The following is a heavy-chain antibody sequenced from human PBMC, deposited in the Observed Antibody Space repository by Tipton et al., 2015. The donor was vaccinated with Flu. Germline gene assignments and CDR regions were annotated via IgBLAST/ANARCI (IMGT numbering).Heavy chain of an antibody. V-gene: IGHV3-23*01. Sequence: SLRLSCAASGFTFSNYAMSWVRQAPGRGLEWVSSIGDNGVGTYYGDSVKGRFTISRDNSKNTLYLQMNNLRVEDTAVYYCAKRYCSSTTCYIPDALAIWGQGTMVTVSS. D-gene: IGHD2-2*01. CDR3: AKRYCSSTTCYIPDALAI. CDR2: IGDNGVGT. J-gene: IGHJ3*02. CDR1: GFTFSNYA.